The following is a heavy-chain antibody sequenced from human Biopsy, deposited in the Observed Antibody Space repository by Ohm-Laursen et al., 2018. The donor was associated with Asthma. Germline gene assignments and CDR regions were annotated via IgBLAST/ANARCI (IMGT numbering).Heavy chain of an antibody. D-gene: IGHD5-12*01. V-gene: IGHV1-69*01. Sequence: SSVKVSCKSSGDSLGSFLNYAISWVRQAPRQGLEWMGGLIPVLGTADYAPMFEGRVTITADESTSTAYLELTSLRFEDTAVYYCARGYSGTDRIVYYYSGMEVWGQGTTVTVSS. CDR2: LIPVLGTA. J-gene: IGHJ6*02. CDR1: GDSLGSFLNYA. CDR3: ARGYSGTDRIVYYYSGMEV.